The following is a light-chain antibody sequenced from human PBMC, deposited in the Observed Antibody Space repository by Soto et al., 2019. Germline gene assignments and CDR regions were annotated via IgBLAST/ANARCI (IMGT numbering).Light chain of an antibody. CDR3: QQYIDWPPYT. CDR1: QTVRRS. Sequence: EVVLTQSPATLSVSPGERATLSCRASQTVRRSIAWYQQKPGQAPRLLIYGASMRATGVPDRFSGSGSGTDFTLTISSLQSEDFAVYYCQQYIDWPPYTFGQGTKVEIK. CDR2: GAS. J-gene: IGKJ2*01. V-gene: IGKV3-15*01.